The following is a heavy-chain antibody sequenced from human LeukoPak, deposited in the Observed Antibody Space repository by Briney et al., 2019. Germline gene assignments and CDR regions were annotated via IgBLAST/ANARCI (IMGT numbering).Heavy chain of an antibody. CDR2: ISASGGST. CDR1: GFTFSTYA. D-gene: IGHD6-13*01. V-gene: IGHV3-23*01. Sequence: PGGSLRLSCAASGFTFSTYAVSWVRQAPGKGVEWGSTISASGGSTYYADSVKGRFTISRDKSKNTLCLQMNSLRAEDTAIYYCAKRWAPAGATDAFDIWGQGTMVIVSS. J-gene: IGHJ3*02. CDR3: AKRWAPAGATDAFDI.